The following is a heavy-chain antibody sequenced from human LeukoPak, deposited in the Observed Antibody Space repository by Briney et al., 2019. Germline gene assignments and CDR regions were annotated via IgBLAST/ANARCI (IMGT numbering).Heavy chain of an antibody. CDR1: GFKFSVYS. J-gene: IGHJ3*01. Sequence: PAGSLRLSCAASGFKFSVYSMNWVRQAPGSGLQWVSRITGTGSRLDDVDYADSVRGRFTISRDNGKDSLFLEMRGLRVEDTGIYFCARETGFADAFDFWGRGSLVTVSS. CDR2: ITGTGSRLDDV. V-gene: IGHV3-21*03. CDR3: ARETGFADAFDF.